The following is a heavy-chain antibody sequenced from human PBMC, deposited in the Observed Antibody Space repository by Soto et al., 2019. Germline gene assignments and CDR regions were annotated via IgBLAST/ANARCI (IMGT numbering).Heavy chain of an antibody. V-gene: IGHV3-72*01. D-gene: IGHD6-6*01. Sequence: PGGSLRLSCAASGFSFSDHYMDWVRQSPGKGPEWVGRSRNKAYSFTTEYAPALKGRLTIARGDSEDSLYLQMNSLKTEYTALYYCVTSVPSSTWWGVDSWGQGTLVTVS. CDR2: SRNKAYSFTT. J-gene: IGHJ4*02. CDR1: GFSFSDHY. CDR3: VTSVPSSTWWGVDS.